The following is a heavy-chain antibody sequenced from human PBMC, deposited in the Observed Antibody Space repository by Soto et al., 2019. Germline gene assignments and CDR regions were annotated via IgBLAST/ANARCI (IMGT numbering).Heavy chain of an antibody. J-gene: IGHJ3*02. CDR3: ARDQHDSLTAYYPGEAFAI. D-gene: IGHD3-9*01. CDR2: ISAYNGNT. CDR1: GYTFNSYG. Sequence: QVQLVQSGAEVKKPGASVKVSCKASGYTFNSYGITWVRQAPGQGLEWMGWISAYNGNTNYAPNLQGRVTMTKVTSRSTGYMELRHLRSHDTAVNFGARDQHDSLTAYYPGEAFAILGQETMVTVSS. V-gene: IGHV1-18*01.